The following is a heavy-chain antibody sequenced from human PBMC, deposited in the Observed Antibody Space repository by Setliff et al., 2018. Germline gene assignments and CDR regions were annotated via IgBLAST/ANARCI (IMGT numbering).Heavy chain of an antibody. CDR1: GYTFSNYG. CDR2: ISAYNGYI. J-gene: IGHJ3*02. V-gene: IGHV1-18*01. Sequence: GPSVKVSCKASGYTFSNYGISWVRQAPGQGLEWMGWISAYNGYIIYAQKLQGRVTMTTDTSTSTAYMEVRSLRSDDTAVYYCARAPGTVVVPASRSAFDIWGQGTTVTVSS. CDR3: ARAPGTVVVPASRSAFDI. D-gene: IGHD2-2*01.